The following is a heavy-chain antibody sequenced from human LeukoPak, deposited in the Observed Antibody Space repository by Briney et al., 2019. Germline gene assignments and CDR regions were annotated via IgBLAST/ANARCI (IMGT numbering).Heavy chain of an antibody. CDR2: IRYDGSNK. D-gene: IGHD4-23*01. J-gene: IGHJ4*02. V-gene: IGHV3-30*02. Sequence: PGGSLRLSCAASGFTFSSYGMHWVRQAPGKGLEWVAFIRYDGSNKYYADSEKGRFTISRDNSKNTLYLQMNSLRAEDTAIYYCARGAHKRDDYGGFFDYWGQGTLVTVSS. CDR1: GFTFSSYG. CDR3: ARGAHKRDDYGGFFDY.